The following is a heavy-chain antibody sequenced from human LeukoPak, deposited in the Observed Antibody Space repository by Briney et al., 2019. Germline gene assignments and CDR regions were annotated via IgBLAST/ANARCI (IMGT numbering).Heavy chain of an antibody. Sequence: PSETLSLTCTVSGGSISSYYWSWIRQPPGKGLEWIGYIYYSGSTNYPPSLKSRLTISLDTSNNQFSLKLSSVTAADTAVYYCARDRPTGWFDPWGQGTLVTVSS. CDR1: GGSISSYY. CDR2: IYYSGST. CDR3: ARDRPTGWFDP. V-gene: IGHV4-59*12. J-gene: IGHJ5*02.